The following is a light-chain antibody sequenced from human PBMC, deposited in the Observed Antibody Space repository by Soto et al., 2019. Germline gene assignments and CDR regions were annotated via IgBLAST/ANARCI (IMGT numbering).Light chain of an antibody. CDR3: QQYNNWWT. CDR2: GAS. Sequence: EIVMTQSPATLSVSPGERATLSCRASQSVRSSLAWYQQKPGQAPRLLIYGASTRATGFPARFSGSGSGTEFTLTISSVQSEDFAVYYCQQYNNWWTFGQGTKVEIK. V-gene: IGKV3-15*01. CDR1: QSVRSS. J-gene: IGKJ1*01.